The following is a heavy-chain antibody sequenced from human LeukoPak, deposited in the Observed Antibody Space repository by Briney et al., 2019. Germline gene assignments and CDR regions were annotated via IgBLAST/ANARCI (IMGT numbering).Heavy chain of an antibody. CDR2: ISADGGST. CDR3: AKYGEHYTYSS. V-gene: IGHV3-43*02. J-gene: IGHJ5*02. D-gene: IGHD2-21*01. CDR1: GFPFDDYA. Sequence: QPGGSLRLSCAASGFPFDDYAMHWVRQPPGKGLQWVSLISADGGSTYYADSVKGRFTISRDNRKNSLYLQMNSLRTADTALYYCAKYGEHYTYSSWGQGTLVTVSS.